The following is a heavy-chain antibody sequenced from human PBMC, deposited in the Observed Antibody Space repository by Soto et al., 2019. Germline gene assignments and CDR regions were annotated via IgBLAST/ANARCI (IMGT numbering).Heavy chain of an antibody. D-gene: IGHD3-16*02. CDR1: GFTFINAW. Sequence: PGGSLRLSCAASGFTFINAWMSWVRQAPGKGLEWVGRIKSKTAGGTTDYAAPVKGRFTISRDDSKNTLYLQMNSLKTEDTAVYYCTIDGTITFGGVLVPNWFGPWGQGGLVTVSS. CDR3: TIDGTITFGGVLVPNWFGP. J-gene: IGHJ5*02. V-gene: IGHV3-15*01. CDR2: IKSKTAGGTT.